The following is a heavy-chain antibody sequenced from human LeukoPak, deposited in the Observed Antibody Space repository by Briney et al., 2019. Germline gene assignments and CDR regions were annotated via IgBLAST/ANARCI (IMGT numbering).Heavy chain of an antibody. CDR1: GFTFSSYW. D-gene: IGHD5-18*01. Sequence: GGSLRLSCAASGFTFSSYWMSWVRQAPGKGLEWVANIKQDGSDKYYVDFVKGRFTISRDNAKNSLYLQMNSLRAEDTAVYYCARHLSGITGYTYGRGIDYWGQGTLVSVSS. CDR2: IKQDGSDK. CDR3: ARHLSGITGYTYGRGIDY. J-gene: IGHJ4*02. V-gene: IGHV3-7*01.